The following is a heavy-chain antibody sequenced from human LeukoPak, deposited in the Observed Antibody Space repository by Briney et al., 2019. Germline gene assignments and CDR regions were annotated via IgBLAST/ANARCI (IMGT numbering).Heavy chain of an antibody. D-gene: IGHD6-13*01. CDR1: GGSISSYY. Sequence: PSETLSLTCTVSGGSISSYYWSWIRQPPWKGLEWIGYIYYSGSTNYNPSLKSRVTISVDTSKNQFSLKLSSVTAADTAVYYCARDEAQQQLVPNWYFDLWGRGTLVTVSS. CDR3: ARDEAQQQLVPNWYFDL. CDR2: IYYSGST. V-gene: IGHV4-59*01. J-gene: IGHJ2*01.